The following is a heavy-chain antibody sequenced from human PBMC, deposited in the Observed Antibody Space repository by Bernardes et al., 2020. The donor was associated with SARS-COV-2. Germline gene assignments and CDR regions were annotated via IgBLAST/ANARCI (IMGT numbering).Heavy chain of an antibody. CDR3: ARDFAAYGMDV. D-gene: IGHD6-25*01. CDR2: IYHSGST. CDR1: GGSISSSNW. Sequence: ETLSIPCAVSGGSISSSNWWSWVRQPPGKGLEWIGEIYHSGSTNYNPSLKSRVTISVDKSKNQFSLKLSSVTAADTAVYYCARDFAAYGMDVWGQGTTVTVSS. J-gene: IGHJ6*02. V-gene: IGHV4-4*02.